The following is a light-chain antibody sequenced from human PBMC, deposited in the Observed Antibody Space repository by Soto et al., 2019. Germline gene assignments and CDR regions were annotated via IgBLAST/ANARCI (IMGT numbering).Light chain of an antibody. CDR3: QQYNNWPWT. CDR2: ETS. V-gene: IGKV3D-20*02. CDR1: QSVSAGY. Sequence: EIVLTQSPGTLSLSPGESATLSCRASQSVSAGYFAWYQQKPGQAPRLIIYETSSKMTGIPDRFSGSGSGTEFTLTISSLQSEDFAVYYCQQYNNWPWTFGQGTKVDIK. J-gene: IGKJ1*01.